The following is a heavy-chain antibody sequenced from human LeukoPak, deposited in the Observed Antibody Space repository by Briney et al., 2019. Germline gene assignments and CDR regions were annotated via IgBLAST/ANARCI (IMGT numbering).Heavy chain of an antibody. CDR1: GYTFTSYD. CDR2: MNPNSGNT. Sequence: ASVNVSCKASGYTFTSYDINWVRQATGQGLEWMGWMNPNSGNTGYARKFQGRVTMTRNTSITTAYMELSSLRSEDTAVYYCARPSRRGYSYDYGYWGQGTLVTVSS. D-gene: IGHD5-12*01. J-gene: IGHJ4*02. CDR3: ARPSRRGYSYDYGY. V-gene: IGHV1-8*01.